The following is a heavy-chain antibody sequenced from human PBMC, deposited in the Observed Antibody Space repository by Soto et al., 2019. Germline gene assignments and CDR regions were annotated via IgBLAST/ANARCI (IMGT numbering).Heavy chain of an antibody. CDR1: GGTFSSYA. CDR3: ARPNGDCSGGSCGFDP. CDR2: IIPIFGTA. Sequence: QVQLVQSGAEVKKPGSSVKVSCKASGGTFSSYAISWVRQAPGQGLEWMGGIIPIFGTANYAQKFQGRVTITADDSTSTAYMELSSLSSEDTAVYYCARPNGDCSGGSCGFDPWGQGTLVTVSS. J-gene: IGHJ5*02. V-gene: IGHV1-69*12. D-gene: IGHD2-15*01.